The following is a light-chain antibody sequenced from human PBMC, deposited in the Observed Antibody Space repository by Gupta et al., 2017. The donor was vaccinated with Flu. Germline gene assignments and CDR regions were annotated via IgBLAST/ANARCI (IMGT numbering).Light chain of an antibody. Sequence: DIQMTQSPSSLSASVGDRVTITCRASQSISSYLNWYQQKPGKAPKLLIYAASSLKSGVPSRFSGSGSGTDFTLTISRLQPEDFATYYCQQRDSTPSIFGQGTKMDIK. CDR1: QSISSY. CDR2: AAS. CDR3: QQRDSTPSI. J-gene: IGKJ2*02. V-gene: IGKV1-39*01.